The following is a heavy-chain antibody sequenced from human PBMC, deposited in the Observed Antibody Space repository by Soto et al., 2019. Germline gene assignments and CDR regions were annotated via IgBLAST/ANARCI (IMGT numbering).Heavy chain of an antibody. J-gene: IGHJ3*02. CDR1: GFSFTSYT. CDR3: PRSTPGNPFDI. V-gene: IGHV3-21*01. CDR2: ISAGGRSI. D-gene: IGHD3-10*01. Sequence: GGSLRLSCAASGFSFTSYTMNWVRQAPGKGLEWVASISAGGRSIYYADSLKGRSTVSRNNAKSSLYLQMNSLRAEVSVVYYCPRSTPGNPFDIWGQGTMVTVSS.